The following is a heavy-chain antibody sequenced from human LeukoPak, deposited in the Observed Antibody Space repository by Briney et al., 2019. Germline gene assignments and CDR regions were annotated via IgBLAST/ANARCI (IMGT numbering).Heavy chain of an antibody. J-gene: IGHJ6*03. CDR1: GFTFSSYG. D-gene: IGHD5-12*01. Sequence: GGSLRLSCAASGFTFSSYGIYWVRQAPGKGLQWVAFIRYDGSNKYYADSVKGRFTISRDNSKNTLYLQMKSLRAEDTAVYYCAKGGGYEAQYYYYYLDVWGKGTTVTISS. CDR3: AKGGGYEAQYYYYYLDV. CDR2: IRYDGSNK. V-gene: IGHV3-30*02.